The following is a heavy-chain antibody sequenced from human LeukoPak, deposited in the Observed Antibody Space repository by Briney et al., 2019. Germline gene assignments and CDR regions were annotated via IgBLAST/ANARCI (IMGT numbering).Heavy chain of an antibody. CDR1: GGSVSSGTYY. Sequence: MASETLSLTRAVSGGSVSSGTYYWTWIRQSPGKGLEWIGYIYYTGSTEYNPSLKSRVSISVDPFKNQFSLELSAVSAADTAMYYCAGAPNTAYFDFWGQGTQATVSS. CDR3: AGAPNTAYFDF. CDR2: IYYTGST. V-gene: IGHV4-61*01. J-gene: IGHJ4*02.